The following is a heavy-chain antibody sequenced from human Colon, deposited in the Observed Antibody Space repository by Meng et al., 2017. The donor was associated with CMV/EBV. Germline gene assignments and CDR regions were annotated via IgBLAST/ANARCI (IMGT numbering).Heavy chain of an antibody. Sequence: GESLKISCAASGFTVSNNHVNWVRQAPGKGLEWVAVISYDGSNKYYADSVKGRFTISRDNSKNTLYLQMNSLRAEDTAVYYCARDLGGAAAGHYFDYWGQGTLVTVSS. CDR1: GFTVSNNH. CDR3: ARDLGGAAAGHYFDY. V-gene: IGHV3-30-3*01. J-gene: IGHJ4*02. D-gene: IGHD6-13*01. CDR2: ISYDGSNK.